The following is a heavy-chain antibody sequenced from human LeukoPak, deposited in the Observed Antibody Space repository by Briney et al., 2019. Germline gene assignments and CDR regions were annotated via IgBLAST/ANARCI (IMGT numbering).Heavy chain of an antibody. CDR2: INPNSGGT. J-gene: IGHJ5*02. CDR1: GYTFTGYY. D-gene: IGHD4-17*01. V-gene: IGHV1-2*02. Sequence: GASVKVSCKASGYTFTGYYMHWVRQAPGQGLEWMGWINPNSGGTNYAQKFQGRVTMTRDMSTSTVYMELSSLRSEDTAVYYCARARDYGDSNWFDPWGQGTLVTVSS. CDR3: ARARDYGDSNWFDP.